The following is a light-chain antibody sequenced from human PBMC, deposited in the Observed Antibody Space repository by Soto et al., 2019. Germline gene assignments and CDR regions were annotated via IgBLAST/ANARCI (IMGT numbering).Light chain of an antibody. CDR2: GAS. CDR3: QQYGSSPTWT. V-gene: IGKV3-20*01. J-gene: IGKJ1*01. Sequence: EVVMTQSPATLSVSPGERATLSCRARQSVSSYLAWYQQKPGQAPRLLIYGASSRATGIPDRFSGSGSGTDFHLTICRLEPEDFAVFYCQQYGSSPTWTFGQGNKVDIK. CDR1: QSVSSY.